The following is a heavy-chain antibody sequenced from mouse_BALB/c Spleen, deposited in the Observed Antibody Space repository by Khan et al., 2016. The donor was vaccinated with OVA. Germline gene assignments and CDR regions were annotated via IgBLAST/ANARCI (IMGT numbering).Heavy chain of an antibody. J-gene: IGHJ3*02. CDR2: ISYSGST. CDR1: GYSITSDYS. CDR3: ARERGY. V-gene: IGHV3-2*02. Sequence: EVQLQESGPGLVKPSQSLSLTCTVTGYSITSDYSWNWIRQFPGNRLEWMGYISYSGSTSYTPSLKSRISITRDTSKNQFFLQLNSVTAEDTSTYYCARERGYWGQGTLVTVSA.